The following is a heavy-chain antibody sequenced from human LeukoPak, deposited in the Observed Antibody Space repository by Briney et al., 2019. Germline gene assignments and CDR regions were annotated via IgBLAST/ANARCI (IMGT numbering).Heavy chain of an antibody. CDR3: AREYSGSYYRFLGY. CDR1: GYTFTSYG. J-gene: IGHJ4*02. D-gene: IGHD1-26*01. Sequence: GASVKVSCKASGYTFTSYGISWVRQAPGQGLEWMGWISAYNGNTNYAQKLQGRVTMTTDTSTSTAYMELRSLRSDDTAVYYCAREYSGSYYRFLGYWGQGTLVTVSS. V-gene: IGHV1-18*01. CDR2: ISAYNGNT.